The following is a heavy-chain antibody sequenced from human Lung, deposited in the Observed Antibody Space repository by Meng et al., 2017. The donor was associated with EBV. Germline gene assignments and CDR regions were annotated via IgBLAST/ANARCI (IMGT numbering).Heavy chain of an antibody. V-gene: IGHV4-30-4*08. Sequence: AQAQEVGPGHVKPSQTLSLTCTVSGGSIIFGDYYWSWIRRPPGKGLEWIGYIYDSGSTSYNPSLMSRVTISVDTSRNQFSLKLTSVTAADTAVYYCAREYSSSSGLPGPWGQGTLVTVSS. D-gene: IGHD6-6*01. CDR2: IYDSGST. CDR1: GGSIIFGDYY. J-gene: IGHJ5*02. CDR3: AREYSSSSGLPGP.